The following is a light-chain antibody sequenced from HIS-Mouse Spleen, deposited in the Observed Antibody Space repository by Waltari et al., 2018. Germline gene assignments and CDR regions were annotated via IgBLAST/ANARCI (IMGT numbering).Light chain of an antibody. V-gene: IGLV3-10*01. CDR1: ALPKKY. CDR3: YSTDSSGNHNWV. CDR2: EDS. Sequence: SYELTQPPSVSVSPGQTARITCSGDALPKKYAYWYQQKSGQAPDLVIYEDSKRPSGNPERFSGSSSGTMATLTISGAQVEDEADYYCYSTDSSGNHNWVFGGGTKLTVL. J-gene: IGLJ3*02.